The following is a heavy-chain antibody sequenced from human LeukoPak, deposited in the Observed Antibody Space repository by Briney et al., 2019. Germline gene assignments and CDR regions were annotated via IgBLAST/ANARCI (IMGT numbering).Heavy chain of an antibody. J-gene: IGHJ4*02. V-gene: IGHV3-74*03. CDR2: INNSGSST. D-gene: IGHD2-21*02. CDR3: ARGGKAVTGLGS. Sequence: GGSLRLSCTASGFTFSTYWMHWVRQAPGKGLVWVSNINNSGSSTKYADAVKGRVTVSRDNAKNTLYLQMNSLRAEDTAVYYCARGGKAVTGLGSWGQGALVTVFS. CDR1: GFTFSTYW.